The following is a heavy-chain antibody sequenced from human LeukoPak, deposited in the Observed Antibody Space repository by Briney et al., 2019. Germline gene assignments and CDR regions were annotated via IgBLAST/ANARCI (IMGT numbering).Heavy chain of an antibody. V-gene: IGHV4-59*12. J-gene: IGHJ5*02. CDR1: GGSISSYY. Sequence: SETLSLTCTVSGGSISSYYWSWIRQPPGKGLEWIGYIYYSGSTNYNPSLKSRVTMSVDTSKNQFSLKLSSVTAADTAVYYCARDSESRITIFGVVTYNWFDPWGQGTLVTVSS. CDR2: IYYSGST. D-gene: IGHD3-3*01. CDR3: ARDSESRITIFGVVTYNWFDP.